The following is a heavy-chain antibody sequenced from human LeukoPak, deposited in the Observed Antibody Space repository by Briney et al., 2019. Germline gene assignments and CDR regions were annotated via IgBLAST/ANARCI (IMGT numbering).Heavy chain of an antibody. J-gene: IGHJ4*02. CDR1: GGSISSGGYS. CDR3: ARGPITFGGVIPTGLYYFDY. V-gene: IGHV4-31*03. Sequence: SQTLSLTCTVSGGSISSGGYSWSWIRQHPGKGLEWIGYIYYSGSTYYNPSLKSRVTISVDTSKNLFSLKLSSVTAADTAVYYCARGPITFGGVIPTGLYYFDYWGQGTLVTVSS. CDR2: IYYSGST. D-gene: IGHD3-16*02.